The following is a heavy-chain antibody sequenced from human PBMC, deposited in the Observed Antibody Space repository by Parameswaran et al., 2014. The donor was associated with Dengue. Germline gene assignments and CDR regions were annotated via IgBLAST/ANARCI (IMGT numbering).Heavy chain of an antibody. V-gene: IGHV3-11*01. CDR3: ASDTAAGTFVP. Sequence: WIRQPPGKGLEWVSYISSSGSTIYYADSVKGRFTISRDNAKNSLYLQMNSLRAEDTAVYYCASDTAAGTFVPWGQGTLVTVSS. J-gene: IGHJ5*02. D-gene: IGHD6-13*01. CDR2: ISSSGSTI.